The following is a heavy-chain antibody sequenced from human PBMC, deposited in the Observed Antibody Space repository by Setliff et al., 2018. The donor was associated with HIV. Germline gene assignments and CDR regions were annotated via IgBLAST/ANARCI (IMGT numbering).Heavy chain of an antibody. CDR2: ISAYNGNT. CDR1: GYTFTGYY. Sequence: ASVKVSCKASGYTFTGYYMHWVRQAPGQGLEWMGWISAYNGNTNYAQKLQGRVTMTTDTSTDTAYMELKSLRSDDTAVYYCARDGGYYYYMDVWGKGTTVTVS. CDR3: ARDGGYYYYMDV. V-gene: IGHV1-18*04. D-gene: IGHD3-10*01. J-gene: IGHJ6*03.